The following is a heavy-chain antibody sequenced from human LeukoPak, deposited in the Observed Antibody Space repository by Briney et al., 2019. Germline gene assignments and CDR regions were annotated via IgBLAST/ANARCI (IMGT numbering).Heavy chain of an antibody. CDR1: GGTFSSYT. Sequence: ASVKVSCKTSGGTFSSYTITWVRQAPGQGLEWMGGIIPIFGTTNYAQKFQGRVTITADESTSTAYMELSSLRSEDTAVYYYARGWQLGGDLGDAFDIWGQGTMVTVSS. D-gene: IGHD2-21*01. V-gene: IGHV1-69*13. CDR2: IIPIFGTT. J-gene: IGHJ3*02. CDR3: ARGWQLGGDLGDAFDI.